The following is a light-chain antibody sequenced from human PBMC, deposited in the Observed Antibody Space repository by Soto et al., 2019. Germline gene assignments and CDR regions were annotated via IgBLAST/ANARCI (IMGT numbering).Light chain of an antibody. J-gene: IGKJ1*01. CDR3: QQYNNWWT. CDR2: GAS. V-gene: IGKV3-15*01. CDR1: ESVSSN. Sequence: EIVMTQSPATLSVSQGERATLSCRASESVSSNLAWYQQKPGQAPRLLISGASTRATGIPARFSGSGSGTEFTLTISGLQSEDFAVYYCQQYNNWWTFGQGTKVEIK.